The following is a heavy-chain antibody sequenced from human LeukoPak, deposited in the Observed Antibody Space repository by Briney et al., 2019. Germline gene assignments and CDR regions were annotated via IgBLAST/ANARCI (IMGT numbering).Heavy chain of an antibody. CDR2: ISYDGSNK. V-gene: IGHV3-30-3*01. CDR3: ARGGGYGYSWFDP. CDR1: GFTFSSYA. J-gene: IGHJ5*02. Sequence: GGSLRLSCAASGFTFSSYAMHWVRQAPGKGLEWVAVISYDGSNKYYADSVKGRFTISRDNSKNSLYLQMNSLRAEDTAVYYCARGGGYGYSWFDPWGQGTLVTVSS. D-gene: IGHD5-18*01.